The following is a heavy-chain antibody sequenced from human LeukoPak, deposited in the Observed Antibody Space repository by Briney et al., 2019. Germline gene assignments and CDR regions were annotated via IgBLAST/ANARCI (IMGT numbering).Heavy chain of an antibody. J-gene: IGHJ5*02. CDR3: ARHIQNALRKNYYDILTGYYVPGWFDP. Sequence: PSETLSLTCTVSGGSISSSSYYWGWIRQPPGKGLEWIGSIYYSGSTYYNPSLKSRVTISVDTSKNQFSLKLSSVTAADTAVYYCARHIQNALRKNYYDILTGYYVPGWFDPWGQGTLVTVSS. CDR1: GGSISSSSYY. CDR2: IYYSGST. V-gene: IGHV4-39*07. D-gene: IGHD3-9*01.